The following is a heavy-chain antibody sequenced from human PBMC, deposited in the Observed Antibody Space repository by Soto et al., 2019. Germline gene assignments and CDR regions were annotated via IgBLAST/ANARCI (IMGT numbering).Heavy chain of an antibody. J-gene: IGHJ4*02. V-gene: IGHV3-15*01. CDR1: GFTFSNAW. CDR2: IKSKSDGGTT. Sequence: EVQLVESGGGLVKPGGSLRLSCAASGFTFSNAWMSWVRQAPGKGLEWVGRIKSKSDGGTTDYAAPVKGRLSISRDGSKKPLDLQNKHLKTEDTGVDFLFFPRPTMVTSFDYWGLGTLVTVSS. CDR3: FFPRPTMVTSFDY. D-gene: IGHD5-18*01.